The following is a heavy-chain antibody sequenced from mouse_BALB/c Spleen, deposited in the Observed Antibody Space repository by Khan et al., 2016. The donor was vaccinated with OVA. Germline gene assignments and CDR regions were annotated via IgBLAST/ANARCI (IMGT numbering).Heavy chain of an antibody. CDR3: ARPAYDGYYDY. V-gene: IGHV1S137*01. CDR1: GYTFTDYA. Sequence: QVQLQQSGPELVRPGVSVKMSCKGSGYTFTDYAMYWVKQSHAKSLEWIGLISTYSGNTNYNQKFKGKATMTVDKSSSTAYMELARLTSEDAASYYCARPAYDGYYDYWGQGTTLTVSS. CDR2: ISTYSGNT. D-gene: IGHD2-3*01. J-gene: IGHJ2*01.